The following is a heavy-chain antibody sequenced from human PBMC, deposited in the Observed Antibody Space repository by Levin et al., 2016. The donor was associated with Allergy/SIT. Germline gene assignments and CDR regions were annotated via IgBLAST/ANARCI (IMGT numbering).Heavy chain of an antibody. J-gene: IGHJ4*02. D-gene: IGHD4-17*01. Sequence: KVSCKGSGYTFTSYCIGWVRQMPGKGLEWMGIIYPGDSDTRYSPSFQGQVTISADKSISTAYLQWSSLKASDTAMYYCARQSEPSYGDYAPINYFDYWGQGTLVTVSS. CDR3: ARQSEPSYGDYAPINYFDY. CDR1: GYTFTSYC. V-gene: IGHV5-51*01. CDR2: IYPGDSDT.